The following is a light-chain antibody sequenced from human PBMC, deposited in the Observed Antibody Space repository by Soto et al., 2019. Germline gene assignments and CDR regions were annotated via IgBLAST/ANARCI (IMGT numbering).Light chain of an antibody. CDR3: QQRSSWT. J-gene: IGKJ1*01. CDR1: QSVSRY. Sequence: EIVLTQSPATLSLSPGDRATLSCRASQSVSRYLAWYQQKRGQAPRLLIYDASNRATDIPARFNGSGSGTDFTLTNSSLEPEDVAVYHCQQRSSWTFGQGNKVDIQ. CDR2: DAS. V-gene: IGKV3-11*01.